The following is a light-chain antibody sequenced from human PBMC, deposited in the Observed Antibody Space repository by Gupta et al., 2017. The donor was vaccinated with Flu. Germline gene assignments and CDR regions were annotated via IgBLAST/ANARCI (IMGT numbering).Light chain of an antibody. J-gene: IGLJ2*01. Sequence: SYELTQPPSVSVSSGHTATITCSGDKLGDKFVRWYQQKPGQSPVVVIYQDTKRPAGIPQRFSGSNSGNTATLTISGTQALDEADYYCQAWDRKTPIFGGGTKLTVL. CDR3: QAWDRKTPI. CDR2: QDT. CDR1: KLGDKF. V-gene: IGLV3-1*01.